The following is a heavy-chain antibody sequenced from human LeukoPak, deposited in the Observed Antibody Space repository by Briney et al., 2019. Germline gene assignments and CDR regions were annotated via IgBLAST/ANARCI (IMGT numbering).Heavy chain of an antibody. CDR3: AKDHRSGWYFEA. J-gene: IGHJ4*02. CDR2: IRYDGSNK. V-gene: IGHV3-30*02. Sequence: GGSLRLSCAASGFTFSGYGMHWVRQAPGKGLEWVAFIRYDGSNKYYADSVKGRFTISRDNSKNTLYLQMNSLRAEDTAVYYCAKDHRSGWYFEAWGQGTLVTVSS. CDR1: GFTFSGYG. D-gene: IGHD6-19*01.